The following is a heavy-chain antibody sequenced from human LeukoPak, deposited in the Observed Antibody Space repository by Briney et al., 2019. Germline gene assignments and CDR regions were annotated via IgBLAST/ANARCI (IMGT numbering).Heavy chain of an antibody. CDR2: INPSGGST. J-gene: IGHJ3*02. CDR3: ARGSGFGRLPDAFDI. D-gene: IGHD3-16*01. CDR1: GYTFTSYY. V-gene: IGHV1-46*01. Sequence: ASVKVSCKASGYTFTSYYMHWVRQAPGQGLEWMGIINPSGGSTSYAQKFQGRVTMTRDTSTSTVYMELSSLRSEDTAVYYCARGSGFGRLPDAFDIWGQGTMVTVSS.